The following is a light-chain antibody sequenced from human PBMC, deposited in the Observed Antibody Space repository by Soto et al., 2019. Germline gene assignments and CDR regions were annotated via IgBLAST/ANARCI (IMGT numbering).Light chain of an antibody. Sequence: DIQMTQSPSTLSASVGDRVTITCRASQSISSWLAWYQQKPGKAPKLLIYKASSLESGVPSRFSGSGSGTEFTLTIRSMQPDDFATYYCQQYKGYSRTFGQGTKVDIK. V-gene: IGKV1-5*03. CDR2: KAS. J-gene: IGKJ1*01. CDR1: QSISSW. CDR3: QQYKGYSRT.